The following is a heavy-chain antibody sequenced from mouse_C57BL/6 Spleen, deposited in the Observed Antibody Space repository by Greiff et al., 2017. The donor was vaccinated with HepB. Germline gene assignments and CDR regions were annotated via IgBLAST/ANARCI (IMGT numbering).Heavy chain of an antibody. D-gene: IGHD1-1*01. J-gene: IGHJ3*01. CDR2: IHPNSGST. CDR1: GYTFTSYW. V-gene: IGHV1-64*01. CDR3: ARWGITTVVPTGFAY. Sequence: VQLQQSGAELVKPGASVKLSCKASGYTFTSYWMHWVKQRPGQGLEWIGMIHPNSGSTNYNEKFKSKATLTVDKSSSTAYMQLSSLTSEDSAVYYCARWGITTVVPTGFAYWGQGTLVTVSA.